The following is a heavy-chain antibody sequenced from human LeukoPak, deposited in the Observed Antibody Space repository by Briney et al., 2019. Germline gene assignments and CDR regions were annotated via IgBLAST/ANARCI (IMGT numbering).Heavy chain of an antibody. V-gene: IGHV5-51*01. J-gene: IGHJ4*02. Sequence: GESLKISCKGSGYSFTSYWIGWVRQMPGKGLEWMGIIYPGDSDTRYSPSFQGQVTISADKSISTAYPQWSSLKASDTAMYYCARIGYCSSTSCYIRPYYYFDYWGQGTLVTVSS. D-gene: IGHD2-2*02. CDR1: GYSFTSYW. CDR2: IYPGDSDT. CDR3: ARIGYCSSTSCYIRPYYYFDY.